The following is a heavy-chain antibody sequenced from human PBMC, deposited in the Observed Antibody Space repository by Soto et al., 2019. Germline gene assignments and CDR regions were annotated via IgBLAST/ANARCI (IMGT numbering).Heavy chain of an antibody. CDR2: INHSGST. Sequence: PSETLSLTCAVYGGSFSGYYWSWIRQPPGKGLEWIGEINHSGSTNYNPSLKSRVTISVDTSKNQFSLKLSSVTAADTAVYYCARSYYDILTGYYIGLDYWGQGTLVTVSS. J-gene: IGHJ4*02. D-gene: IGHD3-9*01. CDR1: GGSFSGYY. CDR3: ARSYYDILTGYYIGLDY. V-gene: IGHV4-34*01.